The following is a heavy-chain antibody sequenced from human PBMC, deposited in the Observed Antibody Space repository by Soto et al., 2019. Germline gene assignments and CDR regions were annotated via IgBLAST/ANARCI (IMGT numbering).Heavy chain of an antibody. D-gene: IGHD3-22*01. CDR3: ARVSYDSGGAFDY. CDR2: IIPICGTA. Sequence: QVQLVQSGAEVKKPGSSVKVSCKASGGTFSSYAISWVRQAPGQGREWVGGIIPICGTANYAQKFQGRVTITADKSKRTAYMELSSLGSEDTVVYYCARVSYDSGGAFDYWGRGTLVRVSS. V-gene: IGHV1-69*06. J-gene: IGHJ4*02. CDR1: GGTFSSYA.